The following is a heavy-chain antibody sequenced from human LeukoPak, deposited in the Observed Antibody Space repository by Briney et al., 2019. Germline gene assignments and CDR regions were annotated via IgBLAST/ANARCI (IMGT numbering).Heavy chain of an antibody. Sequence: GGSLRLSCAASGFAFTSYAIHWVRQVPGRGLEWVAVISFDGNNKYYADSVKGRFTISRDNSKNTVYLQMNSLRTEDTAVYYCARRAGIVILPAAPNWFDPWGQGTLVTVSS. CDR1: GFAFTSYA. CDR2: ISFDGNNK. J-gene: IGHJ5*02. CDR3: ARRAGIVILPAAPNWFDP. D-gene: IGHD2-2*01. V-gene: IGHV3-30-3*01.